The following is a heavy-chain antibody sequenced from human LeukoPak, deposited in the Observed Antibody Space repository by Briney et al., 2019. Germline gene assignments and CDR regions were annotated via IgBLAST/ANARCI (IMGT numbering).Heavy chain of an antibody. CDR1: GGSISSDHW. V-gene: IGHV4-4*02. Sequence: PSETLSLTCAVSGGSISSDHWWSWVRQPPGKSLEWIGEIFHIGVTNYKPSLKSRVSMSVDNSRHQFSLNLRSVTAADTAVYFCVRGGRSAFDIWGPGTKVIVSS. CDR3: VRGGRSAFDI. CDR2: IFHIGVT. J-gene: IGHJ3*02.